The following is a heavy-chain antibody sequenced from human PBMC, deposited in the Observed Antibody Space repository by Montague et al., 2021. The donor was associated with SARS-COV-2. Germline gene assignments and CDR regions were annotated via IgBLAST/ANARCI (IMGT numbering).Heavy chain of an antibody. CDR2: INHSRST. J-gene: IGHJ4*02. CDR3: AREGMGCNSCLGY. Sequence: SETLPLTCAVYGGSLSGYYWSWIRQAPGKGLEWIGEINHSRSTNYNPSLKSRVTMSLDTSKNQCTLNLSSVTAADTAVYYGAREGMGCNSCLGYWGQGTLVTVSS. D-gene: IGHD2-2*01. CDR1: GGSLSGYY. V-gene: IGHV4-34*01.